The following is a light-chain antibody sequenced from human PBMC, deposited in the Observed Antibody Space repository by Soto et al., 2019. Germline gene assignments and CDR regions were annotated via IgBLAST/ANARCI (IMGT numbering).Light chain of an antibody. CDR1: QSVSSK. CDR2: SAS. V-gene: IGKV3-15*01. CDR3: HQYNHWLTST. J-gene: IGKJ1*01. Sequence: IVRTPSAATLCLSPGQRSTLSCRSSQSVSSKLAWYQQRPGQAPRLLIYSASTRATGIPARFSGSGSGTEFTLTISSLQSEDFAVYYCHQYNHWLTSTSGQGTKVDIK.